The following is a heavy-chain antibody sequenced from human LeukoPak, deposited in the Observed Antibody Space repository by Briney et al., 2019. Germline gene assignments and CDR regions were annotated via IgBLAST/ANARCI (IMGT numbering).Heavy chain of an antibody. D-gene: IGHD3-9*01. CDR3: ARAFDDILTGYYALDY. CDR2: IYYSGST. CDR1: SGSISSYY. V-gene: IGHV4-59*01. Sequence: SETLSLTCTVSSGSISSYYWSWIRQPPGKGLEWIGYIYYSGSTNYNPPLKSRVTISVDTSKNQFSLKLSSVTAADTAVYYCARAFDDILTGYYALDYWGQGTLVTVSS. J-gene: IGHJ4*02.